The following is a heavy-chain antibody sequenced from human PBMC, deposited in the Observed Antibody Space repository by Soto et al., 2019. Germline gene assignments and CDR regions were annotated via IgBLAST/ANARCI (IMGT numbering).Heavy chain of an antibody. V-gene: IGHV4-4*02. CDR2: IYHSGST. CDR3: ARDLSTGGLIRTNWFDP. CDR1: GASTRSSNW. J-gene: IGHJ5*02. Sequence: SECLSLTCDVSGASTRSSNWWSWARQPPGKGLEWIGEIYHSGSTNYNPSLKSRVTISVDKSKNQFSLKLSSVTAADTAVYYCARDLSTGGLIRTNWFDPWGQG. D-gene: IGHD3-10*01.